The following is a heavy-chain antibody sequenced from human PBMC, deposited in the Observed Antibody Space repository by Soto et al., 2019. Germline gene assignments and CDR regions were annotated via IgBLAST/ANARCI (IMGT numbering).Heavy chain of an antibody. CDR3: VRMRFGESNKPTNWFDP. V-gene: IGHV1-8*01. CDR1: GYTFTSYD. D-gene: IGHD3-10*01. CDR2: MNPNSGNT. J-gene: IGHJ5*02. Sequence: QVQLVQSGADVKKPGASVKVSCKASGYTFTSYDINWVRQATGQGLELMGWMNPNSGNTGYAQKFQGRVTMTRNTSISTAYMELSSLRSEDTAVYYCVRMRFGESNKPTNWFDPWGQGTLVTVSS.